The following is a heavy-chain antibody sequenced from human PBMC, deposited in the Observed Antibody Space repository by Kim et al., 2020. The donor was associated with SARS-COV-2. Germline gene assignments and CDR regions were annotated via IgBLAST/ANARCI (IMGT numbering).Heavy chain of an antibody. J-gene: IGHJ4*02. CDR2: VNSDGSTT. V-gene: IGHV3-74*03. CDR1: GFTFSSYW. D-gene: IGHD3-10*01. Sequence: GGSLRLSCAASGFTFSSYWMHWVRQAPGKGLVWVSRVNSDGSTTKYADSVKGRFTISRDNAKNTLYLQMNSLRAEDTAVYYCARETPVRGEYYFDSWGQGILVTVSS. CDR3: ARETPVRGEYYFDS.